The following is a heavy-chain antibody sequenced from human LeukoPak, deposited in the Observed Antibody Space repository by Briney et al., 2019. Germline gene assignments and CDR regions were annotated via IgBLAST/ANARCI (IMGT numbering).Heavy chain of an antibody. V-gene: IGHV1-8*01. CDR3: ARSRSSGWLYYYYYYMDV. CDR2: MNPNSGNT. CDR1: GYTFTSYD. J-gene: IGHJ6*03. Sequence: ASVKVSCKASGYTFTSYDINWVRQATGQGLEWMGWMNPNSGNTGYAQKFQGRVTMTRNTSISTAYMELSNLRSEDTAVYYCARSRSSGWLYYYYYYMDVWGKGTTVTVSS. D-gene: IGHD6-19*01.